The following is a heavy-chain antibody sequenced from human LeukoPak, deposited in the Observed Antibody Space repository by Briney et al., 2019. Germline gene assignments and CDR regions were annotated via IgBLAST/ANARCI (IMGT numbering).Heavy chain of an antibody. J-gene: IGHJ5*02. CDR2: ISGSGGST. Sequence: GGSLRLSCAASGFTFSNAWMSWVRQAPGKGLEWVSGISGSGGSTYYADSVKGRFTISRDNSKNTLYLQMNSLRAEDTAVYYCAKEGECRSTSCSVVPFDPWGQGTLVTVSS. CDR3: AKEGECRSTSCSVVPFDP. CDR1: GFTFSNAW. V-gene: IGHV3-23*01. D-gene: IGHD2-2*01.